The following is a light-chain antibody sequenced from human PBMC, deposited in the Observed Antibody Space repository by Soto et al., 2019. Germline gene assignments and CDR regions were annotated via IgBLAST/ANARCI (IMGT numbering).Light chain of an antibody. CDR1: QGLNSN. J-gene: IGKJ3*01. CDR3: QQSNNYFT. CDR2: GAS. Sequence: DIQLTQSPSSLSASVGDRVTITCRASQGLNSNLAWYQQKPGKAPNLLIYGASTLQKGVPSRFSGNGSGTDITLTISILQPEDLATYYCQQSNNYFTFGPGTKVDIK. V-gene: IGKV1-9*01.